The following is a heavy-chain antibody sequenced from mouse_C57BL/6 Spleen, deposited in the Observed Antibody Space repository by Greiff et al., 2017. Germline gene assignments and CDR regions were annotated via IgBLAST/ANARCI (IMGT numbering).Heavy chain of an antibody. Sequence: EVKLMESGPGLVKPSQSLSLTCSVTGYSITSGYYWNWIRQFPGNKLEWMGYISYDGSNNYNPSLKNRISITRDTSKNQFFLKLNSVTTEDTATYYGARGRDFDYWGQGTTLTVSS. CDR3: ARGRDFDY. CDR1: GYSITSGYY. V-gene: IGHV3-6*01. J-gene: IGHJ2*01. CDR2: ISYDGSN.